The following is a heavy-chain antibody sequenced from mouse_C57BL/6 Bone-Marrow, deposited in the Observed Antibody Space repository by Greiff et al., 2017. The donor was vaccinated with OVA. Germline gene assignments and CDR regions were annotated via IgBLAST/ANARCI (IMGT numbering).Heavy chain of an antibody. Sequence: VQLQQSGAELVRPGASVTLSCKASGYTFTDYEMHWVRQTPVHGLEWIGAIDPETGGTAYNQKFKGKAILTADKSSSTAYMELRSLTSEDSAVYYCTRVPFYYGSHWYFDVWGTGTTVTVSS. CDR1: GYTFTDYE. CDR2: IDPETGGT. CDR3: TRVPFYYGSHWYFDV. D-gene: IGHD1-1*01. V-gene: IGHV1-15*01. J-gene: IGHJ1*03.